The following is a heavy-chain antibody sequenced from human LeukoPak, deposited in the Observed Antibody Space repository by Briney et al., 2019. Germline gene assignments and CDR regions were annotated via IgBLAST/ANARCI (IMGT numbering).Heavy chain of an antibody. Sequence: PGGSLRLSCAASGFTVSSNYMSWVRQAPGKGLEWVSVIYSGGGTYYADSVRGRFTISRDNSKNTLYLQMNSLRAEDTAVYYCARDRPSLSRNDAFDIWGQGTMVTVSS. V-gene: IGHV3-53*01. J-gene: IGHJ3*02. CDR3: ARDRPSLSRNDAFDI. CDR1: GFTVSSNY. CDR2: IYSGGGT.